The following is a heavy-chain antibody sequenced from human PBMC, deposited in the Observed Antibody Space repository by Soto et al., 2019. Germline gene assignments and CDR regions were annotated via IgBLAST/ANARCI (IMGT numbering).Heavy chain of an antibody. V-gene: IGHV3-7*01. Sequence: EVQLVESGGGLAQPGGSLRLSCAASGLTFSSYWMTWVRQAPGKGLEWVANIKQDGSEKYYVDSVKGRFTISRDNAKNLLYLQMNNLRVEDTAVYYCARGEAIGDDPWGHGTLVTVSS. CDR1: GLTFSSYW. J-gene: IGHJ5*02. CDR2: IKQDGSEK. D-gene: IGHD3-10*01. CDR3: ARGEAIGDDP.